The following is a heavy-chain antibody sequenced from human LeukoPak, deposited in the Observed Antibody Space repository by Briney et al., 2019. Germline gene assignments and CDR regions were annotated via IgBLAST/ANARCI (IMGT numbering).Heavy chain of an antibody. Sequence: GGSLRLSCAASGFTFSSYGMHWVRQAPGKGLEWVAVISYDGSNKYHADSVKGRFTISRDNSKNTLYLQMNSLRAEDTAVYYCAKDLSYYYDSSIFDYWGQGTLVTVSS. J-gene: IGHJ4*02. CDR2: ISYDGSNK. CDR3: AKDLSYYYDSSIFDY. D-gene: IGHD3-22*01. CDR1: GFTFSSYG. V-gene: IGHV3-30*18.